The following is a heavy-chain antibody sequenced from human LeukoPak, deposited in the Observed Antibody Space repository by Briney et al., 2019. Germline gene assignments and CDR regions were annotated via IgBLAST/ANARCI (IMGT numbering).Heavy chain of an antibody. Sequence: ASVKVSCKASGGTFSSYAISWVRQAPGQGLEWMGRIIPIFGTANYAQKFHGRVTITTDESTSTAYMELSSLRSEDTAVYYCARADSSGSHFDYWGQGTLVAVSS. V-gene: IGHV1-69*05. CDR2: IIPIFGTA. CDR1: GGTFSSYA. J-gene: IGHJ4*02. D-gene: IGHD3-22*01. CDR3: ARADSSGSHFDY.